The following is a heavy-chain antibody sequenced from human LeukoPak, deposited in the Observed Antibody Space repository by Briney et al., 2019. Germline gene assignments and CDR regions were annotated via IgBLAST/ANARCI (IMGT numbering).Heavy chain of an antibody. CDR2: ISGSSSSI. CDR3: TRDRTVAHFDC. CDR1: GFTFTTYT. V-gene: IGHV3-21*01. J-gene: IGHJ4*02. Sequence: GGSLRPSCVASGFTFTTYTMHWVRQAPGKGLEWVSFISGSSSSIYYADSVQGRFTISRDNAKNSLYLQMNSLRAEDTAVYYCTRDRTVAHFDCWGQGTLVTVSS. D-gene: IGHD4-17*01.